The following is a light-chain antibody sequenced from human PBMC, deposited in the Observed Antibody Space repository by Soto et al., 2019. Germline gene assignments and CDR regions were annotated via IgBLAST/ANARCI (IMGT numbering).Light chain of an antibody. CDR3: QSYDSSLRGSL. Sequence: QSVLTQPPSVSAAPGQRVTISCTGSSSNIGAGYDVHWYQHLPGTAPILLIYANRGRPSGVPDRFSGSKSGTSASLGITGVQDEDEADYYCQSYDSSLRGSLFGGGTKLTVL. CDR1: SSNIGAGYD. J-gene: IGLJ2*01. CDR2: ANR. V-gene: IGLV1-40*01.